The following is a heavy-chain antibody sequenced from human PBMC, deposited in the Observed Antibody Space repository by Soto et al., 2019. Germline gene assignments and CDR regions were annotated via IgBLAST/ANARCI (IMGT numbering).Heavy chain of an antibody. CDR1: GGTFSSYA. D-gene: IGHD3-9*01. V-gene: IGHV1-69*13. CDR3: AGSILTGYSPDYFDY. Sequence: SVKVSCKASGGTFSSYAISWVRQAPGQGLEWMGGIIPIFGTANYAQKFQGRVTITADESTSTAYMELSSLRSEDTAVYYCAGSILTGYSPDYFDYWGHGTLVTVSS. CDR2: IIPIFGTA. J-gene: IGHJ4*01.